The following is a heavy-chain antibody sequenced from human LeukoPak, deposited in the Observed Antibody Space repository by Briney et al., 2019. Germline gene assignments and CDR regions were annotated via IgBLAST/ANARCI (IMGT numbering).Heavy chain of an antibody. D-gene: IGHD3-22*01. V-gene: IGHV3-23*01. CDR1: GFTFSSYA. J-gene: IGHJ5*02. CDR3: AKDRNYYDSSGYYPNNWFDP. CDR2: ISGSGGST. Sequence: PGGSLRLSGAASGFTFSSYAMSWVRQAPGKGLEWVSAISGSGGSTYYADSVKGRFTISRDNSKNTLYLQMNSLRAEDTAVYYCAKDRNYYDSSGYYPNNWFDPWGQGTLVTVSS.